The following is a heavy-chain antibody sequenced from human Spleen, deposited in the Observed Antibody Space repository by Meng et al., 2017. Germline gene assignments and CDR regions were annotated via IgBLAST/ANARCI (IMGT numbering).Heavy chain of an antibody. V-gene: IGHV3-15*01. D-gene: IGHD3-9*01. CDR3: TWDDKAVSDY. CDR2: IKSNTDGGTA. CDR1: GFYFSNAW. J-gene: IGHJ4*02. Sequence: EVHLVESGGDLVKPGGSLRLSCAASGFYFSNAWMSWVHQAPGKGLEWVGRIKSNTDGGTAEYAAPVTGRFTISRDDSKSTLYLQMSGLRIDDTGVYYCTWDDKAVSDYWGQGTLVTVSS.